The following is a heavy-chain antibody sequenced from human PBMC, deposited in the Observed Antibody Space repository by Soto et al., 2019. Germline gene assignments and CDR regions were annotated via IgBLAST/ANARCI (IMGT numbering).Heavy chain of an antibody. CDR1: GASISGFY. D-gene: IGHD1-1*01. Sequence: QVQLQESGPGLVKPSETLSLTCTVSGASISGFYWSWIRKSAGKGLEWIGRIYATGTTDYNPSLKSRVMMSVETSKKPFSLKVRSVTAADTAVYYCVRDGTKTLRDWFDPWGQGISVTVSS. J-gene: IGHJ5*02. CDR2: IYATGTT. V-gene: IGHV4-4*07. CDR3: VRDGTKTLRDWFDP.